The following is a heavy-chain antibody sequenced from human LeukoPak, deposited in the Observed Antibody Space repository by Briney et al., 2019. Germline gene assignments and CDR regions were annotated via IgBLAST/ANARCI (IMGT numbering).Heavy chain of an antibody. V-gene: IGHV4-34*01. J-gene: IGHJ4*02. Sequence: SETLSLTCAVYGGSFSGYYWSWIRQPPGKGLEWIGEINHSGGTNYNPSLKSRVTISVDTSKNEFSLNLTSVTAADTAIYYCARGLASGYPPIPFDYWGQGTLVTVSS. CDR2: INHSGGT. CDR3: ARGLASGYPPIPFDY. CDR1: GGSFSGYY. D-gene: IGHD3-3*01.